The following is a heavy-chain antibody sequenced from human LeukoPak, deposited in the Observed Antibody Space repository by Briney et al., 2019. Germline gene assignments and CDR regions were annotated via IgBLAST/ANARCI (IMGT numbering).Heavy chain of an antibody. Sequence: GGSLRVFCAASGFTFSSYSMNWVRQAPGKGLEGVSYISSSSSTIYYADSVKGRFTISRDNAKNSLYLQMNSLRAEDTAVYYCARGVYYYDSREYFQHWGQGTLVTVSS. CDR1: GFTFSSYS. CDR3: ARGVYYYDSREYFQH. D-gene: IGHD3-22*01. J-gene: IGHJ1*01. V-gene: IGHV3-48*04. CDR2: ISSSSSTI.